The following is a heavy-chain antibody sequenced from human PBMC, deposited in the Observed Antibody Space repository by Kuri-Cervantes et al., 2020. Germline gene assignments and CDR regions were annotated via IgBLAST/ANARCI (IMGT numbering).Heavy chain of an antibody. CDR3: ARGSSTPRDHNAAFDI. J-gene: IGHJ3*02. D-gene: IGHD1-26*01. CDR1: GYTFTYRY. Sequence: VKVSCKASGYTFTYRYLHWVRQAPGQALEWMGWITPFNGNTNYAQKFQGRVTITTDESTSTAYMELSSLRSEDTAVYYCARGSSTPRDHNAAFDIWGQGTMVTVSS. CDR2: ITPFNGNT. V-gene: IGHV1-45*02.